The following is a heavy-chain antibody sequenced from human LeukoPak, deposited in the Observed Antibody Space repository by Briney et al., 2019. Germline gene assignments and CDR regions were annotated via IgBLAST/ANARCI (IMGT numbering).Heavy chain of an antibody. Sequence: PGGSLRLSCVASGFTFSSYWMNWVRQAPGKGLEWVSYIDTSSTTKNYADSVKGRFTISRDNAKNSLYLQMNSLRVEDTAVYYCAGPLGSPYFHHWGQGTLVTVSS. CDR3: AGPLGSPYFHH. CDR1: GFTFSSYW. V-gene: IGHV3-48*01. D-gene: IGHD3-10*01. J-gene: IGHJ1*01. CDR2: IDTSSTTK.